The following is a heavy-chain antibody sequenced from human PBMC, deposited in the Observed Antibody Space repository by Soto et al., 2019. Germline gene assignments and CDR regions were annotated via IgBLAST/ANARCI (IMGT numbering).Heavy chain of an antibody. D-gene: IGHD5-18*01. Sequence: TRSLTYTVSGGSLSSGGNYWSWIRQHPGKGLEWIGYIYYSGSTYYNPSLKSRVTISVDTSKNQFSLKLSSVTAADTAVYYCARGTHTAMVAYYFDYWGQGTLVTVSS. CDR3: ARGTHTAMVAYYFDY. CDR2: IYYSGST. J-gene: IGHJ4*02. CDR1: GGSLSSGGNY. V-gene: IGHV4-31*03.